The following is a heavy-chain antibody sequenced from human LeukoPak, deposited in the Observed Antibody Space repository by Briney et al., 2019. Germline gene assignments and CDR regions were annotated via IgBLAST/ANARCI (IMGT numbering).Heavy chain of an antibody. CDR3: ARGVGRTGDRTKTHFDY. CDR1: GGATSSGGYY. V-gene: IGHV4-31*03. CDR2: IYDSGGT. Sequence: SGTLSVTCTVSGGATSSGGYYWTWIRQHPGKGLEWIGYIYDSGGTNYNPSLKSRAIISVDTSKNKFSLNLSSVTAADTAVYYCARGVGRTGDRTKTHFDYWGQGTLVPVSS. D-gene: IGHD7-27*01. J-gene: IGHJ4*02.